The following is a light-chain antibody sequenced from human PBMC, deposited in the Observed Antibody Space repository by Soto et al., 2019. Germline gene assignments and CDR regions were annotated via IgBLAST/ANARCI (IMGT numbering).Light chain of an antibody. J-gene: IGKJ3*01. V-gene: IGKV1-9*01. CDR1: QGIANF. CDR2: GAS. Sequence: IQLTQSPSSLSASVGDRVTISCRASQGIANFLAWYQQKPGKAPKLLIYGASTLQSGVPSRFSGSGSRTDFTLTSSSLQPEEFATYYCQQLNSFPIPFGPGTKVDIK. CDR3: QQLNSFPIP.